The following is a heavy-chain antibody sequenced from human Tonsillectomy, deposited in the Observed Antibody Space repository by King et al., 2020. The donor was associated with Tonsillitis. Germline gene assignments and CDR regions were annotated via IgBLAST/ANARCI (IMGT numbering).Heavy chain of an antibody. CDR3: AKDLLWTVAGDC. J-gene: IGHJ4*02. D-gene: IGHD6-19*01. Sequence: VQLVESGGGLVQPGGSLRLSCAASGFNLSNYAISWVRQAPGKGLEWVSGISGSDSNTYYADSVKGRFTISRDNSKNALYLQMSSLRAEDTAIYYCAKDLLWTVAGDCWGQGNLVTVSS. V-gene: IGHV3-23*04. CDR1: GFNLSNYA. CDR2: ISGSDSNT.